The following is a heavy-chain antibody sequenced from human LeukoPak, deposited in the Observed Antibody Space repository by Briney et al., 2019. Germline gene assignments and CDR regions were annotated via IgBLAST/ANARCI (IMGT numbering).Heavy chain of an antibody. CDR2: IYYSGTT. V-gene: IGHV4-59*01. Sequence: SETLSLTCTVSGGSISSYYWRWIRQPPGKGLEWIAYIYYSGTTNYNPSLNSRVTISVDTSKNQFSLKLSSVTAADTAVYYCARGAGWYHYWGQGTLVTVSS. CDR3: ARGAGWYHY. D-gene: IGHD6-19*01. CDR1: GGSISSYY. J-gene: IGHJ4*02.